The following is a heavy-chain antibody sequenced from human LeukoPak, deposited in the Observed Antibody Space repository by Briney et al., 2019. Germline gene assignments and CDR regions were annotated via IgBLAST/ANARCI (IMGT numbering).Heavy chain of an antibody. CDR1: GITFSSYG. J-gene: IGHJ4*02. CDR3: ARDFYYDSSGYYLDY. V-gene: IGHV3-33*01. CDR2: IWYDGSNK. D-gene: IGHD3-22*01. Sequence: GGSLRLSCAASGITFSSYGMHWVRQAPGKGLEWVAVIWYDGSNKYYADSVKGRFTISRDNSKNTLYLQMNSLRAEDTAVYYCARDFYYDSSGYYLDYWGQGTLVTVSS.